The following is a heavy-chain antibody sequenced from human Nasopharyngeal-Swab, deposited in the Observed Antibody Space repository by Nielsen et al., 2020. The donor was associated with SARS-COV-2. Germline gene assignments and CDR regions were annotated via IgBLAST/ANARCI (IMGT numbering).Heavy chain of an antibody. CDR3: VRSLFVGWFDP. V-gene: IGHV3-23*01. D-gene: IGHD2-21*01. CDR2: FTVGGGT. CDR1: GFTFSSYA. Sequence: GESLKISCAASGFTFSSYAMTWVRQAPGKGLEWVSTFTVGGGTYYADSVKGRFTISRDNAKNSLHLRMNSLRAEDTAVYYCVRSLFVGWFDPWGQGTLVTVSS. J-gene: IGHJ5*02.